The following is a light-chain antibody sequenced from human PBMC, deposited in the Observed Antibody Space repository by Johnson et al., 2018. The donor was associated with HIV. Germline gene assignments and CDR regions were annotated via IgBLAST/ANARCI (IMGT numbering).Light chain of an antibody. CDR1: SSNIEHNY. CDR2: ENH. V-gene: IGLV1-51*02. CDR3: GTWDSSLSAYV. J-gene: IGLJ1*01. Sequence: QSVLTQPPSVSAAPGQKVTISCSGSSSNIEHNYISWYQQLPGTAPKLLIYENHKRPSGIPDRFSGSKSGTSATLGITGLQTGDEADYYCGTWDSSLSAYVFGTGTKVTAL.